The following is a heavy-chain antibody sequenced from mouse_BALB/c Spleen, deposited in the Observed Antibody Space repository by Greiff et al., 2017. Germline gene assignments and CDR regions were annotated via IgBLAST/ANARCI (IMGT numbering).Heavy chain of an antibody. Sequence: VQLKQSGAELVKPGASVKLSCTASGFNIKDTYMHWVKQRPEQGLEWIGRIDPANGNTKYDPKFQGKATITADTSSNTAYLQLSSLTSEDTAVYYCARCDLYAMDYWGQGTSGTVSS. CDR1: GFNIKDTY. CDR3: ARCDLYAMDY. CDR2: IDPANGNT. J-gene: IGHJ4*01. V-gene: IGHV14-3*02.